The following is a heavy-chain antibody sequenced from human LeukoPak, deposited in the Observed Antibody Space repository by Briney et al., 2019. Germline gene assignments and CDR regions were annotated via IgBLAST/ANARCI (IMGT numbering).Heavy chain of an antibody. D-gene: IGHD3-10*01. CDR1: GGSFSGYY. CDR3: ARGQWFRAF. Sequence: SETLSLTCAVYGGSFSGYYWTWIRQPPGKGLEWIGEIHYSGSVTYNPSLETRVTISVDTSKNQFSLRINSVTAADTAVYYCARGQWFRAFWSRGTPVTVSS. J-gene: IGHJ4*02. CDR2: IHYSGSV. V-gene: IGHV4-34*01.